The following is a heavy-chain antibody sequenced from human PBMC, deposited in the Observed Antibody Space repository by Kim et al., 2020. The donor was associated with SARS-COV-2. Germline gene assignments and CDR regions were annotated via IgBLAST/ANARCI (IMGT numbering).Heavy chain of an antibody. J-gene: IGHJ4*02. D-gene: IGHD3-9*01. Sequence: LKSRVPISVDTSKNQFSLKLSSVTAADTAVYYCARVKLRYFDWLCKYFDYWGQGTLVTVSS. V-gene: IGHV4-34*01. CDR3: ARVKLRYFDWLCKYFDY.